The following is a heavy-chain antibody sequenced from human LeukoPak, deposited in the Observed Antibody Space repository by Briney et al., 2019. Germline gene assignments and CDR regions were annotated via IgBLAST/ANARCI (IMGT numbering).Heavy chain of an antibody. Sequence: TGGSLRLSCAASGFTFSSYAMSWVRQAPGKGLEWVSAISRSGGSTHYADSVKGRFTISRDNSKNTLYLQMNSLRAEDTAVYYCAKVPYDSSGYYYFDYWGQGTLVTVSS. CDR1: GFTFSSYA. CDR3: AKVPYDSSGYYYFDY. J-gene: IGHJ4*02. V-gene: IGHV3-23*01. CDR2: ISRSGGST. D-gene: IGHD3-22*01.